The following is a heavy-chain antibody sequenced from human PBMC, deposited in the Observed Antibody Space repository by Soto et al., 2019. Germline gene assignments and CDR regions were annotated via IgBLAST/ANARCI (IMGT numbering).Heavy chain of an antibody. J-gene: IGHJ4*02. CDR3: ARDWAHFDY. D-gene: IGHD3-16*01. CDR1: GVTFSSYC. V-gene: IGHV3-33*01. CDR2: IWYDGSNK. Sequence: QXLTGAVSGVTFSSYCMHWVRQAPGKGLEWVAVIWYDGSNKYYADSVKGRFTISRDNSKNTLYLQMNSLRAEDTAVYYCARDWAHFDYWGQGTLVTAPQ.